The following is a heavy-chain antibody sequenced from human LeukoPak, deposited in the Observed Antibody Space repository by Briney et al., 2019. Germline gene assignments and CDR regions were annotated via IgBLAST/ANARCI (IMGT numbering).Heavy chain of an antibody. CDR3: AKAPVTSCRGAFCYPFDY. D-gene: IGHD2-15*01. V-gene: IGHV3-7*03. Sequence: GGSLRLSCAASGFTCSSYWMSWVRQAPGKGLEWVANIKQDGSEKYYVDSVKGRFTISRDNAKNSLYLQMNSLRAEDAAVYYCAKAPVTSCRGAFCYPFDYWGQGTLVTVSS. J-gene: IGHJ4*02. CDR2: IKQDGSEK. CDR1: GFTCSSYW.